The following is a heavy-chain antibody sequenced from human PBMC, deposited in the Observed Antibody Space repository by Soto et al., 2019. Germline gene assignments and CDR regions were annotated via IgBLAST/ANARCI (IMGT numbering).Heavy chain of an antibody. CDR1: GYTFTSYA. D-gene: IGHD3-3*01. CDR2: INTGNGNT. J-gene: IGHJ6*02. CDR3: ARYYDFWSGYSIELRPPPKYDMDV. Sequence: ASVKVSCKASGYTFTSYAMHWVRQAPGQRLEWMGWINTGNGNTKYSQKFQGRVTITRDTSASTAYMELSSLRSEDTAVYYCARYYDFWSGYSIELRPPPKYDMDVWGQGTTVTVSS. V-gene: IGHV1-3*04.